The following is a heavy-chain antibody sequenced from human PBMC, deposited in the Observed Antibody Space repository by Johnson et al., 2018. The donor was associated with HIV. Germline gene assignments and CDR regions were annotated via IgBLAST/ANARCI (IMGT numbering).Heavy chain of an antibody. D-gene: IGHD6-13*01. V-gene: IGHV3-7*02. CDR2: IKQDGSEK. CDR3: ARSLSSSWYEGAFDI. J-gene: IGHJ3*02. CDR1: GFTFTDYW. Sequence: EVQLVESGGGLVQPGGSLRLSCAASGFTFTDYWMSWVRQAPGKGLEWVANIKQDGSEKYYVDSVKGRFTISRENAKNSLYLQMNSLRAGDTAVYYCARSLSSSWYEGAFDIWGQGTMVTVSS.